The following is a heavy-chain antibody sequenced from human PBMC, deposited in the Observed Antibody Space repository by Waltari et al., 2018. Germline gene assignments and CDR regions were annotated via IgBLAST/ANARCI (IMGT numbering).Heavy chain of an antibody. D-gene: IGHD1-26*01. J-gene: IGHJ2*01. V-gene: IGHV1-69*01. CDR3: ARQVWEGKYFDL. Sequence: SVKVSCKASGGTFSSYAISWVRQAPGQGLEWMGGIIPIFGTANYAQKFQGRVTITADESTSTAYMELSSLRSEDTAVYYCARQVWEGKYFDLWGRGTLVTVSS. CDR1: GGTFSSYA. CDR2: IIPIFGTA.